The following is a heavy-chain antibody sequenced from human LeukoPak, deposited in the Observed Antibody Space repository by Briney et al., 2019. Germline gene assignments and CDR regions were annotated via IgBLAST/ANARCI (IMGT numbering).Heavy chain of an antibody. Sequence: GGSLRLSCAASGFTVSRNYMTWVRQAPGKGLQWVSVIYSGGTTSYTESVKGRFTISRDNSKNTVHLQMNSLRVEDTAVYYCARIASYYDSTGYFESWGQGTLVTVSS. CDR1: GFTVSRNY. CDR3: ARIASYYDSTGYFES. V-gene: IGHV3-53*01. J-gene: IGHJ4*02. CDR2: IYSGGTT. D-gene: IGHD3-22*01.